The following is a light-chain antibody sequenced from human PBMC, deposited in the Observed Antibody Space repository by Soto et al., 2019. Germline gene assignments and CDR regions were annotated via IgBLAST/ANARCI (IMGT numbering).Light chain of an antibody. CDR1: QNVNIW. CDR2: KTS. V-gene: IGKV1-5*03. Sequence: DIQVTQSPSTLSAFVGDRVILTCRASQNVNIWLAWYQQRPRKAPKLLIYKTSSIESGVPSRFSGSGSGTEFTLTISSLETDDFGTYFCLQYNSLPYTFGQGTKLEIK. CDR3: LQYNSLPYT. J-gene: IGKJ2*01.